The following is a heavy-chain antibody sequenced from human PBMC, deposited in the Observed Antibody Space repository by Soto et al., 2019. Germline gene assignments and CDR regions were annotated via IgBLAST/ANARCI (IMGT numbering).Heavy chain of an antibody. V-gene: IGHV3-23*01. CDR1: GFTLRNYA. D-gene: IGHD3-3*01. J-gene: IGHJ4*02. Sequence: PGGSLRLSFTASGFTLRNYAMSWVRQAPGKGLEWVSAISGSGGSTYYADSVKGRFTISRDNSKNTLYLQMNSLRAEDTAVYYCAKTGSTIFGVVRYYFDYWGQGTLVTVS. CDR2: ISGSGGST. CDR3: AKTGSTIFGVVRYYFDY.